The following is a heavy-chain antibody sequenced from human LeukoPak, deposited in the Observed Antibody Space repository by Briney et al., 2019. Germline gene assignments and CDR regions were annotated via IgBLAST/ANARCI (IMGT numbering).Heavy chain of an antibody. D-gene: IGHD3-9*01. V-gene: IGHV3-30*03. CDR1: GFAFNEYS. CDR2: ISENGINS. CDR3: ARDLSGPDFRLYFDY. Sequence: GGSLRLSCAASGFAFNEYSLHWVRQSSGKGLEGLALISENGINSHYADSVKGRFTISRDNSKNTLYLQMDLVRPDDTAIYYCARDLSGPDFRLYFDYWGQGTLVAVSS. J-gene: IGHJ4*02.